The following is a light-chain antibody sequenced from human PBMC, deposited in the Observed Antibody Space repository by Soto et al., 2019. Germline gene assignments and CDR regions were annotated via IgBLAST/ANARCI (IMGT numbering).Light chain of an antibody. CDR2: GAS. Sequence: DIVLTQSPGTLSLSPGERATLSCRASQSVNSNYLAWYQQKPGQAPRLLIYGASSRATGIPDRFSGSGSGTDFILTISRLEPEDFAVYYCQQYGRSPWTFGQGTKVDIK. CDR1: QSVNSNY. CDR3: QQYGRSPWT. V-gene: IGKV3-20*01. J-gene: IGKJ1*01.